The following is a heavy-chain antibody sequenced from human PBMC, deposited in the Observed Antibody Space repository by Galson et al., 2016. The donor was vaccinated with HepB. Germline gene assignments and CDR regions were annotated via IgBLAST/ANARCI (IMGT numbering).Heavy chain of an antibody. CDR1: GFTFSSSA. V-gene: IGHV3-23*01. J-gene: IGHJ4*02. D-gene: IGHD3-16*01. CDR2: IGDTDAVT. CDR3: AKDLGFYVGATDY. Sequence: SLRLSCAASGFTFSSSAMSWVRQAPGKGLEWVSTIGDTDAVTHYTDSVKGRFSISRDNSQSSLFLQMNNLRAEDTAIYYCAKDLGFYVGATDYWGQGTLVTVSS.